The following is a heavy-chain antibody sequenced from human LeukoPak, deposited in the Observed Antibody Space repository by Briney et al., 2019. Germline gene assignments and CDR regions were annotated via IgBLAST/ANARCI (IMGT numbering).Heavy chain of an antibody. D-gene: IGHD3-9*01. CDR3: ARSTYYDILTGPYPDY. J-gene: IGHJ4*02. CDR2: IYYSGST. CDR1: GGSISSSSYY. V-gene: IGHV4-39*07. Sequence: SETLSLTCTVYGGSISSSSYYWGWIRQPPGKGLEWIGRIYYSGSTYYNPSLKSRVTISVDTSKNQFSLKLSSVTAADTAVYYCARSTYYDILTGPYPDYWGQGTLVTVSS.